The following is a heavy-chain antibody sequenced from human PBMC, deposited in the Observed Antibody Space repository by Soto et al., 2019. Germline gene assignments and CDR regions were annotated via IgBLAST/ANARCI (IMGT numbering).Heavy chain of an antibody. D-gene: IGHD3-3*01. J-gene: IGHJ4*02. CDR1: GYTFTSCG. CDR2: ISAYNGNT. V-gene: IGHV1-18*04. CDR3: AGGPDIDYDFWSGYTYYFDY. Sequence: ASVKVSCKASGYTFTSCGISWVRQAPGQGLEWMGWISAYNGNTNYAQKLQGRVTMTTDTSTSTAYMELRSLRSDDTAVYYCAGGPDIDYDFWSGYTYYFDYWGQGTLVTVSS.